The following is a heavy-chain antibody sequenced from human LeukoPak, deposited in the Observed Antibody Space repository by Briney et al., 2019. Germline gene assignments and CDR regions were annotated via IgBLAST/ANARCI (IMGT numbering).Heavy chain of an antibody. D-gene: IGHD3-10*01. CDR2: ISGTGYNT. Sequence: PGGSLRLSCAASGFTFSSYAMSWVRQAPGKGLERVSGISGTGYNTYYADSVKGRFTISRDNSKNTLYLQMNSLGAEDTAVYYCAKHVSGSLFYFDYWGQRTLVTVSS. CDR1: GFTFSSYA. J-gene: IGHJ4*02. V-gene: IGHV3-23*01. CDR3: AKHVSGSLFYFDY.